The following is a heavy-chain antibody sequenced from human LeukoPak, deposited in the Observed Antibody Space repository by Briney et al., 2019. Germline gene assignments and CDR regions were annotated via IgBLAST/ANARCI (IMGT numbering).Heavy chain of an antibody. J-gene: IGHJ4*02. CDR3: AKDLRGYSYGVDY. CDR1: GFTFSSYG. V-gene: IGHV3-30*18. D-gene: IGHD5-18*01. CDR2: ISYDGSNK. Sequence: GGSLRLSCAASGFTFSSYGMHWVRQAPGKGLEWVAVISYDGSNKYYADSVKGRFTISRDNSKNTPYLQMNSLRAEDTAVYYCAKDLRGYSYGVDYWGQGTLVTVSS.